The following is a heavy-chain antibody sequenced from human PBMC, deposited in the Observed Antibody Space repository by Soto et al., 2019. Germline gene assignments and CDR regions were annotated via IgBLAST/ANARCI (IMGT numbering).Heavy chain of an antibody. CDR2: IYYSGST. CDR3: ARGMPLCGSGSYEYDNWFAP. D-gene: IGHD3-10*01. V-gene: IGHV4-59*01. CDR1: GGSISSYY. Sequence: SDTLSLTCTVSGGSISSYYWSWIRQPPGKGLEWIGYIYYSGSTNYNPSLKSRVTISVDTSKNQFSLKLSSVTAADTAVYYCARGMPLCGSGSYEYDNWFAPWGQRNLVTV. J-gene: IGHJ5*02.